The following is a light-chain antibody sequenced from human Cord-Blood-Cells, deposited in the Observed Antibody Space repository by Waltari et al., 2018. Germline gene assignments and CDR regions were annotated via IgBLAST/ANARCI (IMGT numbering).Light chain of an antibody. J-gene: IGLJ1*01. CDR1: SSDVGGHNY. V-gene: IGLV2-14*01. Sequence: QSALTQPASVSGSPGQSITISCTGTSSDVGGHNYVSWYQQHPGKAPKLMIYEVSNRPSGVSNRFSGSKSGNTASLTISGLQAEDEADYYCSSYTSSSRGVFGTGTKVTVL. CDR3: SSYTSSSRGV. CDR2: EVS.